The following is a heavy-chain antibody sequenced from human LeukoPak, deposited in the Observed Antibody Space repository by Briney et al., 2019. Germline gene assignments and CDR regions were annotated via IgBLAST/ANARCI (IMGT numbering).Heavy chain of an antibody. CDR2: IYYSGST. D-gene: IGHD4/OR15-4a*01. CDR1: GDSISTYY. CDR3: GRWEASMVAIDS. Sequence: SETLSLTCTVSGDSISTYYWSWIRQPPGKGLEWIGFIYYSGSTNYSPSLKSRVSISADTSKKQFSLRLSSVTAADTAVYYCGRWEASMVAIDSWGQGTLVTVSS. J-gene: IGHJ4*02. V-gene: IGHV4-59*01.